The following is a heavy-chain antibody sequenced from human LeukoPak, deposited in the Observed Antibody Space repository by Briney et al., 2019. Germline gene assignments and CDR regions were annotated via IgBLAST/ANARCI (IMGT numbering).Heavy chain of an antibody. Sequence: GGSLRLSCAASGMTFRSHWMTWVRQTTGKGLQWLATIKSDGSEIYYLDSVEGRFTISRDNAKNSLYLQMNSLRAEDTAVYYCARDGGEYYYDNSDYWGNFDYWGQGTLVTVSS. CDR3: ARDGGEYYYDNSDYWGNFDY. CDR2: IKSDGSEI. J-gene: IGHJ4*02. V-gene: IGHV3-7*01. CDR1: GMTFRSHW. D-gene: IGHD3-22*01.